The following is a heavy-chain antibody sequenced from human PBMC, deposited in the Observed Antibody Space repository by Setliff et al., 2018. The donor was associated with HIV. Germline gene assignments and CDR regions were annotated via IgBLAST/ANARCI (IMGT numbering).Heavy chain of an antibody. D-gene: IGHD3-22*01. CDR1: GGSISSYY. Sequence: SETLSLTCTVSGGSISSYYWSWIRQPPGKGLEWLGHIYTSGSTNYNPSLKSRVTISVDTSKNQFSLKLSSVTAADTAVYYCARGLSFYDPGGFDYWGQGTLVTVSS. CDR3: ARGLSFYDPGGFDY. J-gene: IGHJ4*02. V-gene: IGHV4-4*09. CDR2: IYTSGST.